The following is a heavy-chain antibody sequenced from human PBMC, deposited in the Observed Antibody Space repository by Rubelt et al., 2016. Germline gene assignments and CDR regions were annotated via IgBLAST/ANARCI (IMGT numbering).Heavy chain of an antibody. D-gene: IGHD3-10*01. CDR1: GGSISSSSYY. CDR3: ARINYGSGSRPFDY. V-gene: IGHV4-39*07. CDR2: IYYSGST. J-gene: IGHJ4*02. Sequence: QLQLQESGPGLVKPSETLSLTCTVSGGSISSSSYYWGWIRQPPGKGLEWIGSIYYSGSTYYNPFLKGWVTLSGDTSKNQFSLNLSSVNAADTAVYYCARINYGSGSRPFDYWGQGTLVTVSS.